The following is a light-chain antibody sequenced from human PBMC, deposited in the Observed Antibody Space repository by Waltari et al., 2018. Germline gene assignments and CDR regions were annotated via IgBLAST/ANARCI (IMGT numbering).Light chain of an antibody. CDR3: QHYKNLPVS. CDR2: HTS. Sequence: IELTQSPGTLSLSPGERATLSCRASQSVSIYLAWYQQKPGQAPRLLIYHTSTRATCIPDMFSGSGSGTVFSLTISGLEPEDFAVYYCQHYKNLPVSFGQGTRGEIK. CDR1: QSVSIY. J-gene: IGKJ1*01. V-gene: IGKV3-20*01.